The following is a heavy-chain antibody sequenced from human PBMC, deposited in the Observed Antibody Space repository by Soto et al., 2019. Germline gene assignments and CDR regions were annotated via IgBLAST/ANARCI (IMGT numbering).Heavy chain of an antibody. D-gene: IGHD5-12*01. Sequence: GGSLRLSCAASAFTFSRYWMHWVRQAPGKGLVWLSRINGDGSSTSYADSVRGRFTIFRDNAENTLYLQMNSLRAEDTAVYYCARTRGSYYFDYWGQGTLVTVSS. CDR3: ARTRGSYYFDY. V-gene: IGHV3-74*01. CDR2: INGDGSST. J-gene: IGHJ4*02. CDR1: AFTFSRYW.